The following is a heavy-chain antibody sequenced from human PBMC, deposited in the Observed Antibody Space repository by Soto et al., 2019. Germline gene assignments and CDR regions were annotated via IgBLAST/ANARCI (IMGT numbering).Heavy chain of an antibody. D-gene: IGHD1-26*01. CDR1: GYTFTTYY. V-gene: IGHV1-46*01. J-gene: IGHJ4*02. CDR3: AKDIVGASQDDY. CDR2: INPSGGSI. Sequence: ASVKVSCKASGYTFTTYYIHWVRQAPGQGLEWMGVINPSGGSINYAQKFQGRVTITADKSTSTAYMELSSLRSEDTAVYYCAKDIVGASQDDYWGQGTLVTVSS.